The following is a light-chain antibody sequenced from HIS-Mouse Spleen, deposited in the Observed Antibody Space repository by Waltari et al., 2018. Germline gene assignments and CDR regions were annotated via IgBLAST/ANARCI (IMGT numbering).Light chain of an antibody. V-gene: IGLV2-11*01. Sequence: QSPLTQPRSVSGSPGQSVTISCTGTSSDVGGYNYVACYQQHPGKAPTLMIYDVSKRPSGVPDRFSGSKSGNTASLTISGLQAEDEADYYCCSYAGSYWVFGGGTKLTVL. CDR1: SSDVGGYNY. CDR2: DVS. J-gene: IGLJ3*02. CDR3: CSYAGSYWV.